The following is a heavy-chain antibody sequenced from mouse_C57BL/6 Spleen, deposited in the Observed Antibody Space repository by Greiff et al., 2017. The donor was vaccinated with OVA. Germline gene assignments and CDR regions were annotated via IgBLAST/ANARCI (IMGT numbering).Heavy chain of an antibody. CDR1: GYSFTDYN. CDR3: ARRGNYPGDYAMDY. CDR2: INPNYGTT. Sequence: VQLQQSGPELVKPGASVKISCKASGYSFTDYNMNWVKQSNGKSLEWIGVINPNYGTTSYNQKFKGKATLTVDQSSSTAYMQLNSLTSEDSAVYYSARRGNYPGDYAMDYWGQGTSVTVSS. D-gene: IGHD1-1*02. J-gene: IGHJ4*01. V-gene: IGHV1-39*01.